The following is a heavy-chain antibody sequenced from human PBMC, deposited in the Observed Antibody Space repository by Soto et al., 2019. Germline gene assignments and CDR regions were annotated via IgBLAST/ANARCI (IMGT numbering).Heavy chain of an antibody. CDR1: GFTFSSYT. V-gene: IGHV3-23*01. CDR2: IGISGVDT. Sequence: EVQLLESGGGLLQPGGSLRLSCAASGFTFSSYTMAWVRQAPGKGLEGVSCIGISGVDTYYADSVKGRFTISRDNSRNTLYQQMNSLRVEDTALYYCAKARGEYSGYVDYWGQGTLVTVSS. CDR3: AKARGEYSGYVDY. D-gene: IGHD5-12*01. J-gene: IGHJ4*02.